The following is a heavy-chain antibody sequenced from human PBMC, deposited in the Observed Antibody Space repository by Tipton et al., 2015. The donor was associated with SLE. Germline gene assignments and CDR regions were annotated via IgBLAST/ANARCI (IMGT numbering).Heavy chain of an antibody. Sequence: SLRLSCTASGFTFRTYWMHWVRQVPGKGLVWVARINTDGSSASYADSVKGRFTISRDNAKNTLYLQMNSLRADDMAIYYCGRDLNYVFDVWGQGTMVTVSS. D-gene: IGHD1-7*01. V-gene: IGHV3-74*01. CDR3: GRDLNYVFDV. J-gene: IGHJ3*01. CDR1: GFTFRTYW. CDR2: INTDGSSA.